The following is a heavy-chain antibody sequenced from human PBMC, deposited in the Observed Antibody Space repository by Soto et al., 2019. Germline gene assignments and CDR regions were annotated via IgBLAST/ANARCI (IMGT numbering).Heavy chain of an antibody. J-gene: IGHJ5*02. V-gene: IGHV1-18*01. D-gene: IGHD2-15*01. CDR2: ISAYNGNT. Sequence: ASVKVSCKASGYTFTSYGISWVRQAPGQGLEWMGWISAYNGNTNYAQKLQGRVTMTTDTSTSTAYMELRSLRSDDTAVYYCARVSRPRYCGGSSCYSMFVPWGQGTLVTVSS. CDR1: GYTFTSYG. CDR3: ARVSRPRYCGGSSCYSMFVP.